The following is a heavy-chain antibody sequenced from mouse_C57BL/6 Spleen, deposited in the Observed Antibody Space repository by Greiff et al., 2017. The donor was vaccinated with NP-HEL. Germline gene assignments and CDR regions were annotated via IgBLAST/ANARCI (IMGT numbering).Heavy chain of an antibody. CDR3: TRQSYYGSSIYAMDY. Sequence: EVQLLESGDGLVKPGGSLKLSCAASGFTFSSYAMSWVRQTPEKRLEWVAYISSGGDYIYYADTVKGRFTISRDNARNTLYLQMSSLKSEDTAMYYCTRQSYYGSSIYAMDYWGQGTSVTVSS. CDR2: ISSGGDYI. V-gene: IGHV5S21*01. CDR1: GFTFSSYA. D-gene: IGHD1-1*01. J-gene: IGHJ4*01.